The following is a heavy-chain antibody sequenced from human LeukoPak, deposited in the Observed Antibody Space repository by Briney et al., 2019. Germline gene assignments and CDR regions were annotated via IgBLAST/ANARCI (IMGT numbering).Heavy chain of an antibody. D-gene: IGHD3-10*01. CDR1: GGTFSSCA. V-gene: IGHV1-69*13. Sequence: GASVKVCCKASGGTFSSCAISWVRPAPGQGLEWMGGIIPIFGTANYAQKFQGRVTITADESTSTAYMEPSSVRSEDTAVYYCAREVTPRGWFDPWGQGTLVTVSS. J-gene: IGHJ5*02. CDR3: AREVTPRGWFDP. CDR2: IIPIFGTA.